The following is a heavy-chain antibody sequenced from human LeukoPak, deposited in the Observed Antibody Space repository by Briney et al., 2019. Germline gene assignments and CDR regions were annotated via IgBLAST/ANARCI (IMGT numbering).Heavy chain of an antibody. CDR2: MNPNSGNT. CDR3: AKSRIVVVPAAMSLGYYFDY. V-gene: IGHV1-8*01. CDR1: GYTFTSYD. J-gene: IGHJ4*02. D-gene: IGHD2-2*01. Sequence: ASVKVSCKASGYTFTSYDINWVRQATGQGLEWMGWMNPNSGNTGYAQKFQGRVTMTRNTSISTAYMELSSLRAEDTAVYYCAKSRIVVVPAAMSLGYYFDYWGQGTLVTVSS.